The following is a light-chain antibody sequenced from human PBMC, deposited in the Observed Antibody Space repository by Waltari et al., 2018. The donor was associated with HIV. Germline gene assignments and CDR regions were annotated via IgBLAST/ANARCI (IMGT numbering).Light chain of an antibody. J-gene: IGLJ3*02. CDR1: ILRTYY. V-gene: IGLV3-19*01. Sequence: SSELTQDPAVSVALGQTVRITCPGDILRTYYASWYQQKPGQAPILVIYGKNNRPPGIPDRFSGSSSGNTASLTITGAQAEDEADYYCNSRDSSGHWVFGGGTKLTVL. CDR3: NSRDSSGHWV. CDR2: GKN.